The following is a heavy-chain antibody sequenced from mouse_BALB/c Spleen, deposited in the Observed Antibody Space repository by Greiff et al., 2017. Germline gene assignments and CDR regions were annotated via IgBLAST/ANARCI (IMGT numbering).Heavy chain of an antibody. Sequence: EVTLVESWGGLVKPGGSLKLSCAASGFTFSSYALSWVRQTPEKRLEWVATISSGGSYTYYPDSVKGRFTISRDNAKNTLYLQMSSLRSEDTAMYYCARRITTVNNFDYWGQGTTLTVSS. CDR1: GFTFSSYA. CDR2: ISSGGSYT. V-gene: IGHV5-9-1*01. J-gene: IGHJ2*01. D-gene: IGHD1-1*01. CDR3: ARRITTVNNFDY.